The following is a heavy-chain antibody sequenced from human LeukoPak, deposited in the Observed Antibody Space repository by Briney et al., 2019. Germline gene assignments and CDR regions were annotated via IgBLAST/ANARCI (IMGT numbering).Heavy chain of an antibody. V-gene: IGHV3-53*01. CDR2: IFTGGDT. J-gene: IGHJ3*02. CDR3: VKGGSSSWDWGNAFDI. D-gene: IGHD6-13*01. Sequence: GGSLRLSCAASGFSVRTTYMSWVRQGPGKGLEWVSVIFTGGDTDHADSVKGRFTISRDNSKNTLSLQMNSLRVEDMALYYCVKGGSSSWDWGNAFDIWGQGTMVTVSS. CDR1: GFSVRTTY.